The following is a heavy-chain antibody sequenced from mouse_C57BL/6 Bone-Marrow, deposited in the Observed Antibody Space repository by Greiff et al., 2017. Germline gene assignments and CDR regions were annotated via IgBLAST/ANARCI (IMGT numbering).Heavy chain of an antibody. Sequence: VQLQQPGAELVMPGASVKLSCKASGYTFTSYWMHWVKQRPGQGLEWIGEIDPSDSYTNYNQKFKGKSTLTVDKSSSTAYMQLSSLTSEDSAVYYCARRSFFLAYWGQGTLVTVSA. CDR1: GYTFTSYW. CDR2: IDPSDSYT. J-gene: IGHJ3*01. CDR3: ARRSFFLAY. V-gene: IGHV1-69*01.